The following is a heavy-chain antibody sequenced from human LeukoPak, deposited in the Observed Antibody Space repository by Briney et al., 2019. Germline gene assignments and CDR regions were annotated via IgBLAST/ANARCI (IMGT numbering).Heavy chain of an antibody. V-gene: IGHV4-39*07. Sequence: SETLSLTCTVSGASISSTSHYWGWLRQTPGKGLEWIGSIYYSGSTYYNPSLKSRVTISVDTSKNQFSLKLSSVTAADTAVYYCARDATMMGNYFNYWGQGTLVTVSS. D-gene: IGHD5-12*01. J-gene: IGHJ4*02. CDR2: IYYSGST. CDR1: GASISSTSHY. CDR3: ARDATMMGNYFNY.